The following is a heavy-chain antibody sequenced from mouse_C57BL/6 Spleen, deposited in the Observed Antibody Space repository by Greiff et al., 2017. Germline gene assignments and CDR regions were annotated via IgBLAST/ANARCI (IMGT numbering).Heavy chain of an antibody. CDR3: ARNHDYPWFAY. CDR1: GFSLSTFGMG. J-gene: IGHJ3*01. Sequence: QVTLKESGPGILQPSQTLSLTCSFSGFSLSTFGMGVGWLRQPSGKGLEWLAHPWWDAAKYYNPALKSRLTISKDTSKDQVFLKIANVDTAATATYYCARNHDYPWFAYWGQGTLVTVSA. V-gene: IGHV8-8*01. CDR2: PWWDAAK. D-gene: IGHD2-4*01.